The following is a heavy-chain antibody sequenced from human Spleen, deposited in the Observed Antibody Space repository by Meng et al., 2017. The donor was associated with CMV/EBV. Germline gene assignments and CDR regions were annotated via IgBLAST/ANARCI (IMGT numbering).Heavy chain of an antibody. CDR1: VGTFSSYA. V-gene: IGHV1-69*05. CDR2: IIPIFATA. D-gene: IGHD2-2*02. Sequence: SVKVSCKASVGTFSSYAISWVRQAPGQGLEWMGGIIPIFATANYAQKFQGRVTITTDESTTTAYMELSSLRSEDTAVYYCARDRTGDCSSTSCYNYYYYYGMDVWGQGTTVTVSS. CDR3: ARDRTGDCSSTSCYNYYYYYGMDV. J-gene: IGHJ6*02.